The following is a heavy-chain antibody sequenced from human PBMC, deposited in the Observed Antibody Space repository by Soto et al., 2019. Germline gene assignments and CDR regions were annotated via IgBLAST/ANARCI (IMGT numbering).Heavy chain of an antibody. D-gene: IGHD2-2*01. J-gene: IGHJ6*03. Sequence: PGGSLRLSCAASGFTLSNYAMSWVRQAPGKGLEWVSAISGSGGSTYYADSVKGRFTISRDNSKNTVYLQMNSLRAEDTALYYCAKRFCSTTTCLSLDFFYYMDVWGKGTTVTVSS. CDR2: ISGSGGST. CDR1: GFTLSNYA. CDR3: AKRFCSTTTCLSLDFFYYMDV. V-gene: IGHV3-23*01.